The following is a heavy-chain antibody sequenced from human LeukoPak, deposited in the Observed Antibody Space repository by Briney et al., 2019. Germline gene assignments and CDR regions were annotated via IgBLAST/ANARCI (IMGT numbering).Heavy chain of an antibody. D-gene: IGHD1-14*01. CDR2: IKTDGSET. V-gene: IGHV3-74*01. J-gene: IGHJ4*02. CDR1: GFTFSNYW. Sequence: GGSLRLSCAASGFTFSNYWVHWFRQAPGKGLVWVSRIKTDGSETGYADSVKGRFTISRDNAKNTLYLQMNSLRAEDTAVYYCSKPLADNGDHWGQGTLVTVSS. CDR3: SKPLADNGDH.